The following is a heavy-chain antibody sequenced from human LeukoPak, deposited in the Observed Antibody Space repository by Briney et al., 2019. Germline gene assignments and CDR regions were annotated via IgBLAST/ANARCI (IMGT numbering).Heavy chain of an antibody. J-gene: IGHJ4*02. Sequence: SETLSLTCTVSGGSISSSSYYWGWIRQPPGKGLEWIGSIYYSGSTYYNPSLKSRVTISVDTSKNQFSLKLSSVTAADTAVYYCARGGARDGYKWFDYWGQGTLVTVSS. CDR1: GGSISSSSYY. CDR3: ARGGARDGYKWFDY. D-gene: IGHD5-24*01. CDR2: IYYSGST. V-gene: IGHV4-39*07.